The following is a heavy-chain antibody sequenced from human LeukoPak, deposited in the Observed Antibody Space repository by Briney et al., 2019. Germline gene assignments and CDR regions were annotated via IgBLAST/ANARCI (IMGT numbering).Heavy chain of an antibody. J-gene: IGHJ4*02. Sequence: GGSLRLSCAASGFTFSSYAMSWVRQAPGKGLEWVSAISGSGGSTYYADSVKGRFTISGDNSKNTLYLQMNSLRAEDTAVYYCAKVRIAVVEPADFDYWGQGTLVTVSS. CDR3: AKVRIAVVEPADFDY. D-gene: IGHD6-19*01. CDR1: GFTFSSYA. V-gene: IGHV3-23*01. CDR2: ISGSGGST.